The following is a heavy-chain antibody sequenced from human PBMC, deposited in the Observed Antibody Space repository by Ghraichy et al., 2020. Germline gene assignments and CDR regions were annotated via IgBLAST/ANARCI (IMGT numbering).Heavy chain of an antibody. CDR1: GGSISSSY. Sequence: GSLSLTCTVSGGSISSSYWSWIRQPAGKGLEWIGRVYIDGNTNYNPSLKSRVSMSVDTSKNQFSLKMTSVTAADTAVYYCARDCSGGTCYLGTVDFWGRGTLVTVSS. J-gene: IGHJ4*02. D-gene: IGHD2-15*01. CDR2: VYIDGNT. CDR3: ARDCSGGTCYLGTVDF. V-gene: IGHV4-4*07.